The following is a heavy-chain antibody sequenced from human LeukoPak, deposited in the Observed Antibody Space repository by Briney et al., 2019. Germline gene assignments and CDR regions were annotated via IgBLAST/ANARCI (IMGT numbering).Heavy chain of an antibody. V-gene: IGHV4-30-4*01. CDR2: INFSGST. CDR1: GGSISSGDYY. J-gene: IGHJ4*02. D-gene: IGHD2-15*01. CDR3: ARAPVGYCSGGTCKRYFDY. Sequence: SETLSLTCTVSGGSISSGDYYWSWIRQPPGKGLEYIGYINFSGSTSYNPSLKGRLTISVVMSKNQFSLKLSSVTAADTAVYYCARAPVGYCSGGTCKRYFDYWGQGTLVTVSS.